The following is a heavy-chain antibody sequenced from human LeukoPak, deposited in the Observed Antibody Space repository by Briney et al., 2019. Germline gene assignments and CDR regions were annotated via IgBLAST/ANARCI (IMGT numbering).Heavy chain of an antibody. V-gene: IGHV3-30*02. J-gene: IGHJ4*02. CDR3: AKRAVAGNYDY. D-gene: IGHD6-19*01. CDR1: GSTFSNYG. CDR2: IRYDGSNK. Sequence: GGSLRLSCAASGSTFSNYGMHWVRQAPGKGLEWVAFIRYDGSNKDYADSVKGRFTISRDNSKNTLYLQMNSLRAEDTAVYYCAKRAVAGNYDYWGQGTLVTVSS.